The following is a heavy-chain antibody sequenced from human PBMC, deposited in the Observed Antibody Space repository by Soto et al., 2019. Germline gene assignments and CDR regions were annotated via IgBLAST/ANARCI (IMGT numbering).Heavy chain of an antibody. J-gene: IGHJ4*02. CDR1: GFTFTNYE. CDR2: ISSSGKTI. D-gene: IGHD5-12*01. V-gene: IGHV3-48*03. CDR3: ARDPEKYSGSDLRIAY. Sequence: PGGSLRLSCAASGFTFTNYEMNWVRQAPGKGLEWISYISSSGKTISYADSVKGRFTISRDNAKNSLYLQMNSLRAEDTAVYYCARDPEKYSGSDLRIAYWGQGTLVTVSS.